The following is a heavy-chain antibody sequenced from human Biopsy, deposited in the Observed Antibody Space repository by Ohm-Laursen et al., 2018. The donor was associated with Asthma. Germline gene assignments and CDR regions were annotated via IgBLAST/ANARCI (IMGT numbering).Heavy chain of an antibody. J-gene: IGHJ6*02. CDR1: GFSVSTKY. CDR3: ARISRLGYNSLDYGMDV. D-gene: IGHD5-24*01. CDR2: IYSGDNT. V-gene: IGHV3-53*01. Sequence: GSLRLSCAASGFSVSTKYMSWVRQAPGKGLEWVSLIYSGDNTYYADSVKGRFTISRDHSKLYLQMNNLRAEDTAVYHCARISRLGYNSLDYGMDVWGQGTTVTASS.